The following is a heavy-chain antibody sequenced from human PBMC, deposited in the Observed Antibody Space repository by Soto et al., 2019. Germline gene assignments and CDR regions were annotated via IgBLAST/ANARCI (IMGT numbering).Heavy chain of an antibody. Sequence: GESLKISCKGSGYSFTSYWIGWVRQMPGKGLEWMGIIYPGDSDTRYSPSFKGQVTISADKSISTAYLQWSSLKASDTAMYYCARQGGDYYDSSGYYDYWGQGTLVTVSS. CDR1: GYSFTSYW. CDR2: IYPGDSDT. J-gene: IGHJ4*02. V-gene: IGHV5-51*01. CDR3: ARQGGDYYDSSGYYDY. D-gene: IGHD3-22*01.